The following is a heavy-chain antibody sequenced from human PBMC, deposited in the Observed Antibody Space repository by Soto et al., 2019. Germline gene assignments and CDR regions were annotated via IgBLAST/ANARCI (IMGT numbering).Heavy chain of an antibody. Sequence: EVQLVESGGGLVQPGRSLRLSCVASGFTFDDYAMHWVRQAPGKGLEWVSGISWNSGSIGYADSVKGRFTISRDNAKNSLYLQMNSLRAEDTALYYCAKAPIPTHFDSWFDPWGQGTLVTVSS. CDR1: GFTFDDYA. V-gene: IGHV3-9*01. D-gene: IGHD3-9*01. CDR3: AKAPIPTHFDSWFDP. J-gene: IGHJ5*02. CDR2: ISWNSGSI.